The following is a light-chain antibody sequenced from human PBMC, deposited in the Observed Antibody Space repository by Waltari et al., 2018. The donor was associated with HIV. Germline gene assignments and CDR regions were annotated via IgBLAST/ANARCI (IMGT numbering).Light chain of an antibody. Sequence: EIVLPQSPATLSVSPGERATLSCRASQSVSSNLAWYQQKPGQAPRLLIYGASTRATGIPARFSGSGSGTEFTLTISSLQSEDFAVYYCQHYNNWTFGQGTKVEIK. CDR2: GAS. CDR1: QSVSSN. CDR3: QHYNNWT. J-gene: IGKJ1*01. V-gene: IGKV3-15*01.